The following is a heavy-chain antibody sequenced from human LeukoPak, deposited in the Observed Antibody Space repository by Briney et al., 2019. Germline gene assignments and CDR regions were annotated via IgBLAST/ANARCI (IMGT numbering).Heavy chain of an antibody. Sequence: EXXKISCRGSGSRFTSYWIGWGRQMPGKGLEWMGIIYPGDSDTRYSPSFQGQVTISADKSISTAYLQWSSLKASDTAMYYCARQGSYFDYWAQGTLVTVSS. CDR3: ARQGSYFDY. J-gene: IGHJ4*02. V-gene: IGHV5-51*01. CDR1: GSRFTSYW. CDR2: IYPGDSDT.